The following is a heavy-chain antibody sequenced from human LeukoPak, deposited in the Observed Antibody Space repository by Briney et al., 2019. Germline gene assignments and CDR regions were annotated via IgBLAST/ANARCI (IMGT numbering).Heavy chain of an antibody. Sequence: GASVKVSCKASGYTFTSYGISWVRQAPGQGLEWMGWISAYNGNTNYAQKLQGRVTMTTDTSTSTAYMELRSLRSDDTAVYYCAREVYDILTGYYGYYYYGMDVWGKGTTVTVSS. D-gene: IGHD3-9*01. CDR3: AREVYDILTGYYGYYYYGMDV. CDR1: GYTFTSYG. V-gene: IGHV1-18*01. CDR2: ISAYNGNT. J-gene: IGHJ6*04.